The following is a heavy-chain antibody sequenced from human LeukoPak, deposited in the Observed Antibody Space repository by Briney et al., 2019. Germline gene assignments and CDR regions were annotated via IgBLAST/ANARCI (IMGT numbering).Heavy chain of an antibody. CDR2: ISGSGCST. J-gene: IGHJ4*02. CDR3: AKVLEQWLSKGGGFDY. Sequence: GGSLRLSCAASGFTFTSYAMSWVRQAPGKGLEWVSSISGSGCSTYYADSVKGRFTISRDNSKNTLYLQMNSLRVEDTAVYYCAKVLEQWLSKGGGFDYWGQGTLVTVSS. CDR1: GFTFTSYA. D-gene: IGHD6-19*01. V-gene: IGHV3-23*01.